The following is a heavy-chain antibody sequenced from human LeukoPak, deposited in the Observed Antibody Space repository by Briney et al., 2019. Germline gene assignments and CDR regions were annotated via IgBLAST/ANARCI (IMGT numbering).Heavy chain of an antibody. D-gene: IGHD3-10*02. CDR1: GFTFSSYS. V-gene: IGHV3-21*01. CDR3: AKDLLSSGSLADFDI. Sequence: GGSLRLSCAASGFTFSSYSMNWVRQAPGKGLEWVSSISSSSSYIYYADSVKGRFTISRDNSKNTLYLQMNSLRAEDTAVYYCAKDLLSSGSLADFDIWGQGTMVTVSS. CDR2: ISSSSSYI. J-gene: IGHJ3*02.